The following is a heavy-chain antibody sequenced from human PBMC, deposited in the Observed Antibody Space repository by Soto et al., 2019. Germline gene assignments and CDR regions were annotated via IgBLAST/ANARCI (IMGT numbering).Heavy chain of an antibody. CDR2: INWNGGST. J-gene: IGHJ3*02. CDR3: ARPRRPGHYYGSGSYMGAFDI. CDR1: GFTFDDYG. Sequence: EVQLVESGGGVVRPGGSLRLSCAASGFTFDDYGMSWVRQAPGKGLEWVSGINWNGGSTGYADSVKGRFTISRDNAKNSLYLQMNSLRAEDTALYHCARPRRPGHYYGSGSYMGAFDIWGQGTMVTVSS. D-gene: IGHD3-10*01. V-gene: IGHV3-20*01.